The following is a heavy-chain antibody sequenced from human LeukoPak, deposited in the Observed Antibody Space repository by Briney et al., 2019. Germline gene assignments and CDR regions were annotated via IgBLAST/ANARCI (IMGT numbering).Heavy chain of an antibody. CDR2: IYNSGST. Sequence: SETLSLTCTVSGASISNSDYYWGWIRQPPGKGLEWIGSIYNSGSTFYNPSLQSRVTISVDTSKNQVSLKLSFVTAADTAVYYCARQRYNWSYAGHWGQGTLVTVSS. CDR3: ARQRYNWSYAGH. V-gene: IGHV4-39*01. J-gene: IGHJ4*02. CDR1: GASISNSDYY. D-gene: IGHD1-7*01.